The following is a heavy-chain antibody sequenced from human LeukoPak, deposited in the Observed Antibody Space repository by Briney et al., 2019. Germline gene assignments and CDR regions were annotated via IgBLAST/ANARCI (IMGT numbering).Heavy chain of an antibody. V-gene: IGHV1-18*01. J-gene: IGHJ5*02. CDR3: ARERLGYCSGGSWHVLQGFAP. CDR2: ISPYNRNP. Sequence: ASVKVSCKASGYIFISFGISWVRQAPGQGLEWMGWISPYNRNPNYAQNLQGRVTMTTDTSTATAYMDLRSLRSDDTAVYYCARERLGYCSGGSWHVLQGFAPWGQGTLVTVSS. D-gene: IGHD2-15*01. CDR1: GYIFISFG.